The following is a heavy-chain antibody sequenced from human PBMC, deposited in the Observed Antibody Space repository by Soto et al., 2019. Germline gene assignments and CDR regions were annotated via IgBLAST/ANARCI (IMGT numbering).Heavy chain of an antibody. J-gene: IGHJ6*02. D-gene: IGHD6-13*01. V-gene: IGHV4-59*01. CDR1: GGSISSYY. CDR3: ARTARIACNFGGMDV. Sequence: QVQLQESGPGLVKPSETLSLTCTVSGGSISSYYWSWIRQPPGKGLEWIGYIYYSGSTNYNPSLXGRVTISVXXXXXXXSLKLSSVTAADTAVYYCARTARIACNFGGMDVWGQGTTVTVSS. CDR2: IYYSGST.